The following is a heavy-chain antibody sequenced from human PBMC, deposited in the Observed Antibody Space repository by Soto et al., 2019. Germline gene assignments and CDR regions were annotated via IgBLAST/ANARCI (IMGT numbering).Heavy chain of an antibody. CDR3: ASDHRLLWFGELLI. D-gene: IGHD3-10*01. Sequence: QVQLVQSGAEVKKPGASVKVSCKASGYTFTNYYIHWVRQAPGQGLEWMGLINPSGGSTDYTQKFQDRVTMSRDTSTRTVYMELSSLRSEDTAVYYCASDHRLLWFGELLIWGQGTLVTVSS. CDR2: INPSGGST. V-gene: IGHV1-46*01. CDR1: GYTFTNYY. J-gene: IGHJ4*02.